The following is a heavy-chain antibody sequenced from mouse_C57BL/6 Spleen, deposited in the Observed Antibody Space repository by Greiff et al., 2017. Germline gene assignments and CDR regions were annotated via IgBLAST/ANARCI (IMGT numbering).Heavy chain of an antibody. D-gene: IGHD2-3*01. V-gene: IGHV1-82*01. Sequence: QLQQSGPELVKPGASVKISCKASGYAFSSSWMNWVKQRPGKGLEWIGRIYPGDGDTNYNGKFKGKATLTADKSSSTAYMQLSSLTSEDSAVYFCARKDDGYYNFDYWGQGTTLTVSS. J-gene: IGHJ2*01. CDR3: ARKDDGYYNFDY. CDR1: GYAFSSSW. CDR2: IYPGDGDT.